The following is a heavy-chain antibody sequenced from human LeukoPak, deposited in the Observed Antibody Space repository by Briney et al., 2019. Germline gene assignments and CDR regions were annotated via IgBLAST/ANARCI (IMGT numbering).Heavy chain of an antibody. CDR1: GGTFSSYA. CDR2: IIPIFGTA. J-gene: IGHJ5*02. CDR3: AREGWNDVFWFDP. V-gene: IGHV1-69*13. D-gene: IGHD1-1*01. Sequence: GASVKVSCKASGGTFSSYAISWVRRAPGQGLEWMGGIIPIFGTANYAQKFQGRVTITADESTSTAYMELSSLRSEDTAVYYCAREGWNDVFWFDPWGQGTLVTVSS.